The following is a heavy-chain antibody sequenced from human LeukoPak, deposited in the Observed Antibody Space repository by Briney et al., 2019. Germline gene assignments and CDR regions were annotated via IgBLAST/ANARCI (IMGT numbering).Heavy chain of an antibody. D-gene: IGHD2/OR15-2a*01. V-gene: IGHV3-48*03. Sequence: GGSLRLSCAASGFTFSSYAMSWVRQAPGKGLEWVSYISSNGNTMYYADSVKGRFTISRDNAKNSLYLQMNSLRAEDTAVYYCARDNRGGVFDYWGQGTLVTVSS. CDR2: ISSNGNTM. J-gene: IGHJ4*02. CDR3: ARDNRGGVFDY. CDR1: GFTFSSYA.